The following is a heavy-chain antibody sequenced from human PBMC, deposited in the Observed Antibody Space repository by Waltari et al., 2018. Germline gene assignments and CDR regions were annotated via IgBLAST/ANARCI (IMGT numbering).Heavy chain of an antibody. CDR1: GDTFSRYA. Sequence: QVQLVQSGAEVKKPGSSVKVSCKASGDTFSRYAISWVRQAPGQGLEWMGTSVPSFGTANYARKFQGRVMLTADKSTSTAYMELNSLTFEDTAIYFCARDTWGSNHYFEFWGQGTLVTVSS. CDR3: ARDTWGSNHYFEF. CDR2: SVPSFGTA. J-gene: IGHJ4*02. D-gene: IGHD3-16*01. V-gene: IGHV1-69*08.